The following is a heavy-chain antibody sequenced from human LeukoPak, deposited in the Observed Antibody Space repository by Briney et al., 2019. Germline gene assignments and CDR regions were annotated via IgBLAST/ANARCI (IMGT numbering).Heavy chain of an antibody. J-gene: IGHJ5*02. CDR1: GFTFSDYY. V-gene: IGHV3-11*01. CDR2: ISPSGSTI. D-gene: IGHD1-26*01. Sequence: PGGSLRLSCAASGFTFSDYYMTWIRQAPGKGLEWISYISPSGSTIYYADSVKGRFTISRDNAKNSLYLQMNSLRAGDTAVYYCARDQGVTSDPDPPYXWFDPWGQGTLVTVS. CDR3: ARDQGVTSDPDPPYXWFDP.